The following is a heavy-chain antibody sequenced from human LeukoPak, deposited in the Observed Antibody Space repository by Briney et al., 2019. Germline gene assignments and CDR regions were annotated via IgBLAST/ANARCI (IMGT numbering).Heavy chain of an antibody. Sequence: PGGSLRLSCAASGFMFSDYGMHWVRQAPGKGLEWVAVIWYDGSKTYYVDSVKGRFSISRDNSKNTLYLQMSSLKVEDTAIYYCARGPATVTSCFDCWGQGTLVTVSS. V-gene: IGHV3-33*01. CDR2: IWYDGSKT. CDR3: ARGPATVTSCFDC. CDR1: GFMFSDYG. D-gene: IGHD4-17*01. J-gene: IGHJ4*02.